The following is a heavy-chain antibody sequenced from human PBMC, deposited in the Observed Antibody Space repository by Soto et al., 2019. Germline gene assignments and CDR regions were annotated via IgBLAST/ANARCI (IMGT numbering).Heavy chain of an antibody. V-gene: IGHV1-69*06. D-gene: IGHD2-21*01. Sequence: QVQLVQSGAEVKKPGSSVKVSCKSSGGTFSSYAFSWVRQAPGQGLEWMGGIIPIFGTPTYAQTFQGRVTITADKSTSTAYTEVSGLQYEETAVYYCGRPHFRGCWAMAIWSQGTAVPVSS. CDR1: GGTFSSYA. CDR3: GRPHFRGCWAMAI. CDR2: IIPIFGTP. J-gene: IGHJ6*02.